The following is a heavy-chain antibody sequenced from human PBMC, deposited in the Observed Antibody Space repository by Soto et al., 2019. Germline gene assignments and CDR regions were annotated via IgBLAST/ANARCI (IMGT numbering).Heavy chain of an antibody. J-gene: IGHJ1*01. CDR2: IWYDGNNK. Sequence: QVQLVESGGGVVQPGRSLRLSCAASGFTFSSYVMHWVRQAPGKGLEWVEVIWYDGNNKYYADSVKGRFTISRDNSKNTLDLHMNSLRAKATAVYDCASDNAYLSGSYLIRWGQGTLVTVSS. V-gene: IGHV3-33*01. CDR1: GFTFSSYV. CDR3: ASDNAYLSGSYLIR. D-gene: IGHD1-26*01.